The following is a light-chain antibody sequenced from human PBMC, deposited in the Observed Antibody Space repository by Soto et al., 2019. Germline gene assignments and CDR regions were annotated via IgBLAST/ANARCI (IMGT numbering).Light chain of an antibody. CDR3: QQYGTSLWT. V-gene: IGKV3-15*01. CDR1: QSVSSN. J-gene: IGKJ1*01. Sequence: EIVITQSPATLSVSPGEGATLSCRASQSVSSNLAWYQQKPGQPPRLLIYGASTRATGIPARFSGSGSGTDFVLTISRLEPEDFEVYYCQQYGTSLWTFGQGTKVDIK. CDR2: GAS.